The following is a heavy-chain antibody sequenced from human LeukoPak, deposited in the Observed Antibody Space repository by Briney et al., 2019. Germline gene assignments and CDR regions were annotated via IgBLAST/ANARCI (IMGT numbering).Heavy chain of an antibody. V-gene: IGHV3-21*01. D-gene: IGHD3-16*02. J-gene: IGHJ4*02. Sequence: GGSLRLSCAASGFTFSSYSMNWVRQAPGKGLEWVSSISNSSSYIYYADSVKGRFTISRDNAKNSLYLQMNSLRAEDTAVYYCARDVQFGGVIVPFDYWGQGTLVTVSS. CDR1: GFTFSSYS. CDR2: ISNSSSYI. CDR3: ARDVQFGGVIVPFDY.